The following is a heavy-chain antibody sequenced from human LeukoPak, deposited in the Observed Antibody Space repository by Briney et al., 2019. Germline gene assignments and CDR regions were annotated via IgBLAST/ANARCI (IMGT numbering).Heavy chain of an antibody. CDR1: GFTFSSYS. J-gene: IGHJ4*02. CDR3: ARDRITMVRGVAYFDY. Sequence: GGFLRLSCAASGFTFSSYSMNWVRQAPGKGLEWVSSISSSSSYIYYADSVKGRFTISRDNAKNSLYLQMNSLRAEDTAVYYCARDRITMVRGVAYFDYWGQGTLVTVSS. V-gene: IGHV3-21*01. CDR2: ISSSSSYI. D-gene: IGHD3-10*01.